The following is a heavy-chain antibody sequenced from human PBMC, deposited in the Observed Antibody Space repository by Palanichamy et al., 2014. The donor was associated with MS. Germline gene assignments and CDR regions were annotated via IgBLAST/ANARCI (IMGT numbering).Heavy chain of an antibody. D-gene: IGHD4-17*01. J-gene: IGHJ4*02. V-gene: IGHV3-23*01. Sequence: EVQLLESGGGLVQPGGSLRLSCAASGFTFRSYTMSWVRQAPGKGLEWVSVISGSGGSTYYADSVKGRFTISRDNSKNTLYLQMNSLRAEDTAVYYCAKEGNHGDYAIFSKYWGQGTLVTVSS. CDR3: AKEGNHGDYAIFSKY. CDR2: ISGSGGST. CDR1: GFTFRSYT.